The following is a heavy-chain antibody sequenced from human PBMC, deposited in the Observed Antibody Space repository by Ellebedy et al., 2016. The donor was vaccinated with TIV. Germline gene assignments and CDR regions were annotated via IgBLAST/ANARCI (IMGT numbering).Heavy chain of an antibody. V-gene: IGHV3-53*01. D-gene: IGHD4-23*01. CDR1: GFTVSSNY. Sequence: GESLKISCAASGFTVSSNYMNWVRQAPGKGLEWVSVIYSGADGGDTKYADSVKGRFTIPRDNSKNTLYLQMHSLRAEDTAVYYCARDAADSGGKLDYWGQGALVTVSS. J-gene: IGHJ4*02. CDR2: IYSGADGGDT. CDR3: ARDAADSGGKLDY.